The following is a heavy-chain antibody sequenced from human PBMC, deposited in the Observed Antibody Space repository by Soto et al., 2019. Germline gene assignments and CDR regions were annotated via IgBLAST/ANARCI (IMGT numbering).Heavy chain of an antibody. V-gene: IGHV3-15*07. CDR1: GFTFSNAW. CDR2: IKSKTDGGTT. CDR3: TTGGVVVVPDLYYYYYYGMDV. J-gene: IGHJ6*02. Sequence: GGSLRLSCAASGFTFSNAWMNWVRQAPGKGLEWVGRIKSKTDGGTTDYAAPVKGRFTISRDDSKNTLYLQMNSLKTEDTAVYYCTTGGVVVVPDLYYYYYYGMDVWGQGTTVTV. D-gene: IGHD2-2*01.